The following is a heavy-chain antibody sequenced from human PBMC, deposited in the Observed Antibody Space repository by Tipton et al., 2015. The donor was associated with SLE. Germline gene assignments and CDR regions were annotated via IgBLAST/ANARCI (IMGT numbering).Heavy chain of an antibody. CDR1: GGSISSYY. Sequence: TLSLTCTVSGGSISSYYWSWIRQPAGKGLEWIGRIYTSGSTNYNPPLKSRVTMSVDTSKNQFSLKLSSVTAADTAVYYWARDRVVGAIGWFDPWGQGTLVTVSS. J-gene: IGHJ5*02. D-gene: IGHD1-26*01. CDR2: IYTSGST. CDR3: ARDRVVGAIGWFDP. V-gene: IGHV4-4*07.